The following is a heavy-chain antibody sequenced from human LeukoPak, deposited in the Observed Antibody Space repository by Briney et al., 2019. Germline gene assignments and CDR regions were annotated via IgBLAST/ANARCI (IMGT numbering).Heavy chain of an antibody. J-gene: IGHJ4*02. V-gene: IGHV3-21*01. CDR1: GFTFSNYN. D-gene: IGHD3-10*01. CDR3: ARMLVYNSGGEAFDC. CDR2: ITSTSIYR. Sequence: GGSLRLSCAASGFTFSNYNMNWVRQAPGKGLEWVSSITSTSIYRYYADSVKGRFTISRDNAKNSLYLQMNSLRAEDTAVYYCARMLVYNSGGEAFDCWGQGTLVTVSS.